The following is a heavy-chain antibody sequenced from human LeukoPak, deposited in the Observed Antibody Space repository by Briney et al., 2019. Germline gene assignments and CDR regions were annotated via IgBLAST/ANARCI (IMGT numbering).Heavy chain of an antibody. CDR2: TSLDGSNK. CDR1: GFIFTNYD. J-gene: IGHJ4*02. Sequence: GGSLSLSCVASGFIFTNYDIHWVRQAPGRGLEWVAVTSLDGSNKLYTDTVRGRFIISRDNSKNTVYLQMDSLRAEDTAVYYCARDLTLGKPDYFDHWGQGTPVTVSS. CDR3: ARDLTLGKPDYFDH. D-gene: IGHD7-27*01. V-gene: IGHV3-30-3*01.